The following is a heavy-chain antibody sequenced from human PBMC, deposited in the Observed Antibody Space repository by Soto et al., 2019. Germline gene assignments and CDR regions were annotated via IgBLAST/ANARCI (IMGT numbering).Heavy chain of an antibody. CDR3: ARLTTYDSSGDYCY. V-gene: IGHV3-21*01. Sequence: EVQLVESGGGLVKPGGSLSLSCAASGFTFGSYSLNWVRQPPGKGLKWVSSISSSSSYIYYADSVKGRSTISRDNAKNSLYLQMNSLSAADTAVYYCARLTTYDSSGDYCYWGQGTLVTVSS. J-gene: IGHJ4*02. D-gene: IGHD3-22*01. CDR2: ISSSSSYI. CDR1: GFTFGSYS.